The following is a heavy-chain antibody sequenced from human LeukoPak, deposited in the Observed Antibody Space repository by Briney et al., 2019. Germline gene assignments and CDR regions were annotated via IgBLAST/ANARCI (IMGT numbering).Heavy chain of an antibody. D-gene: IGHD3-10*02. Sequence: GGSLRLSCAASGFTFSSNYMSWVRQAPGKGLEWVSVIYSGGSTYYADSVKGRFTISRDNSKNTLYLQMNSLRAEDTAVYYCARVFGDYYYYYMDVWGKGTTVTVSS. CDR1: GFTFSSNY. CDR3: ARVFGDYYYYYMDV. J-gene: IGHJ6*03. CDR2: IYSGGST. V-gene: IGHV3-53*01.